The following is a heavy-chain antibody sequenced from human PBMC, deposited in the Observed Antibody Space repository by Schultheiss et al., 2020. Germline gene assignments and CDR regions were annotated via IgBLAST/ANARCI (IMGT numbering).Heavy chain of an antibody. Sequence: GGSLRLSCAASGFTVSSNCMSWVRQAPGKGLEWVSAISGSGGSTYYADSVKGRFTISRDNAKNSLYLQMNSLRAEDTAVYYCASLTMVQGVAEWGDAFDIWGQGTMVTVSS. CDR2: ISGSGGST. CDR1: GFTVSSNC. J-gene: IGHJ3*02. D-gene: IGHD3-10*01. V-gene: IGHV3-23*01. CDR3: ASLTMVQGVAEWGDAFDI.